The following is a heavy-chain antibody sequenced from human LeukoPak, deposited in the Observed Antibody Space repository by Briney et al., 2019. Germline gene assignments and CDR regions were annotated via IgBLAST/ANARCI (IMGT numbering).Heavy chain of an antibody. CDR2: IYSGDSET. CDR3: ARQAYSSRFDAFDI. V-gene: IGHV5-51*01. Sequence: PGESLKISCKGSEYSFTSYWIGWVRQMPGKGLEWMGIIYSGDSETRYSPSFQGQVTISTDKSITTAFLQWSSLKASDTAMYYCARQAYSSRFDAFDIWGQGTMVIVSS. J-gene: IGHJ3*02. D-gene: IGHD6-13*01. CDR1: EYSFTSYW.